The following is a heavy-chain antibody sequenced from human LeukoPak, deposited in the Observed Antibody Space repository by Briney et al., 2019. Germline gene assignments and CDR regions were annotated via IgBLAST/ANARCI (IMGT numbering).Heavy chain of an antibody. Sequence: SETLSLTCTVSGGSISSYYCSWIRQPPGKGLEWIGYIYYSGSTNYNPSLKSRVTISVDTSKNQFSLKLSSVTAADTAVYYCAVYSSSWYSFDYWGQGTLVTVSS. CDR3: AVYSSSWYSFDY. J-gene: IGHJ4*02. CDR1: GGSISSYY. CDR2: IYYSGST. D-gene: IGHD6-13*01. V-gene: IGHV4-59*08.